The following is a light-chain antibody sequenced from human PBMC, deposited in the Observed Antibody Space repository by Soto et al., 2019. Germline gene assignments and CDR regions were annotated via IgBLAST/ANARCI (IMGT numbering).Light chain of an antibody. CDR1: SSDVGAYNY. V-gene: IGLV2-14*03. Sequence: QSALTQPASVSGSPGQSIAISCTGTSSDVGAYNYVSWYQHHPGKAPELIIYSVSHRPSGVSDRFFGSKSGNTASLTISGLQAEDEADYYCCSSTGSDIHYVFGAGTKLTVL. CDR2: SVS. J-gene: IGLJ1*01. CDR3: CSSTGSDIHYV.